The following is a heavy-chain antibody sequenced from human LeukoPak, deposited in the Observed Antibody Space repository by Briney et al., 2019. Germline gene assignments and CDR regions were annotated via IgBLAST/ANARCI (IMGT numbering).Heavy chain of an antibody. CDR3: ARDGDSSGWGD. Sequence: GASVKVSCKASGYTLTSYAMHWVRQAPGQSLEWMGWINAGNGNTKYSQKFQGRVTITRDTSASTAYMELSSLRSEDTAVYYCARDGDSSGWGDWGQGTLVTVSS. J-gene: IGHJ4*02. V-gene: IGHV1-3*01. CDR1: GYTLTSYA. CDR2: INAGNGNT. D-gene: IGHD6-19*01.